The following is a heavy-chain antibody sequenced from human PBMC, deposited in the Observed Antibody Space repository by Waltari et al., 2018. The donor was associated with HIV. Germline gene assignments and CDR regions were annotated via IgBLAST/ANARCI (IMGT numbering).Heavy chain of an antibody. CDR3: ARGLRLGELSLYKYAFDI. J-gene: IGHJ3*02. CDR2: IYTSGST. D-gene: IGHD3-16*02. CDR1: GAAISRSA. Sequence: QVQLEESGPGLVKPTEILSLTCTVTGAAISRSAWSWIRLLAGQGLEWIGRIYTSGSTNYNPSLKSRVTLSVDTSMNQFSLKLSSVTAADTAVYYCARGLRLGELSLYKYAFDIWGQGTMVTVSS. V-gene: IGHV4-4*07.